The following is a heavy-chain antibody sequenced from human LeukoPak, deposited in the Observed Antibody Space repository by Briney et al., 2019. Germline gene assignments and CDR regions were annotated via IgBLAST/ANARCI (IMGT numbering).Heavy chain of an antibody. V-gene: IGHV3-48*04. J-gene: IGHJ4*02. Sequence: GGSLRLSCAASGFTFKNFAMAWVRQAPGKGLEWVSYISFSVNTKYYGDSVKGRFTISRDNAKNSLYLHMDSLRAEDTAVYYCARAYDFWSGLDYWGQGTLVTVSS. CDR2: ISFSVNTK. CDR1: GFTFKNFA. CDR3: ARAYDFWSGLDY. D-gene: IGHD3-3*01.